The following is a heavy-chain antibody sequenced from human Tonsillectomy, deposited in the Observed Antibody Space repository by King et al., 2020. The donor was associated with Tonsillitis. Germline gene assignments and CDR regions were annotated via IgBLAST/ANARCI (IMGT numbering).Heavy chain of an antibody. CDR2: ISWDGGST. CDR1: GFTFDDYT. V-gene: IGHV3-43*01. J-gene: IGHJ4*02. CDR3: AKDIGRWLQLGAQDY. D-gene: IGHD5-24*01. Sequence: VQLVESGGVVVQPGGSLRLSCAASGFTFDDYTMHWVRQAPGKGLEWVSLISWDGGSTYYADSVKGRFTISRDNSKNSLYLQMNSLRTEDTALYYCAKDIGRWLQLGAQDYWGQGTLVTVSS.